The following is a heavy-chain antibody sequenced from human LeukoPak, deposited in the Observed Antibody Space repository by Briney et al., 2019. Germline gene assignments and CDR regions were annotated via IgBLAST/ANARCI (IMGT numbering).Heavy chain of an antibody. Sequence: PGGSLRLSCAASGFTFSSYSMNWVRQAPGKGLEWVSSISSSSSYIYYADSVKGRFTISRDNSKNTLYLQMNSLRAEDTAVYYCAREGTCSSTRCPLGYWGQGTLVTVSS. D-gene: IGHD2-2*01. CDR1: GFTFSSYS. J-gene: IGHJ4*02. CDR3: AREGTCSSTRCPLGY. CDR2: ISSSSSYI. V-gene: IGHV3-21*01.